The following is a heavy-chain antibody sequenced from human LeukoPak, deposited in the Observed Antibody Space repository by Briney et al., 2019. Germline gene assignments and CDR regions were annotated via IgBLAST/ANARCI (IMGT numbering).Heavy chain of an antibody. CDR1: GFTFSSYS. Sequence: PGGSLRLSGAASGFTFSSYSMNWFRQAQGKGLDWVSSISSSSSYLYYADSVKGRFTISRDNAKNSLYLQMNSLRAEDTAVYYCARDRATYYYDSSGYSGLLNYFDYWGQGTLVTVSS. D-gene: IGHD3-22*01. V-gene: IGHV3-21*01. CDR2: ISSSSSYL. J-gene: IGHJ4*02. CDR3: ARDRATYYYDSSGYSGLLNYFDY.